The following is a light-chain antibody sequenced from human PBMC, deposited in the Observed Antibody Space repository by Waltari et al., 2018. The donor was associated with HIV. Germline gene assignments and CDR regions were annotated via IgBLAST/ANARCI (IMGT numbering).Light chain of an antibody. J-gene: IGLJ2*01. V-gene: IGLV3-21*04. CDR1: HLGSRS. CDR3: QVLDGDSKHVV. Sequence: SYMLPQPPSVSVAPGETGRSICAGDHLGSRSVQWYQQKAGQAPVQVIYYDIDRPLGIPERFSGYNSDNTATLTISRVEAGDEADYYCQVLDGDSKHVVFGGGTKLTVL. CDR2: YDI.